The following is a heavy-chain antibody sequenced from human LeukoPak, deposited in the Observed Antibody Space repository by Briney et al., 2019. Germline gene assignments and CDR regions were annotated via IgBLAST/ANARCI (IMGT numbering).Heavy chain of an antibody. CDR1: GGSISSYY. J-gene: IGHJ4*02. CDR2: IYYSGST. D-gene: IGHD3-3*01. V-gene: IGHV4-59*08. Sequence: SETLSLTCTVSGGSISSYYWNWIRQPPGKGLEWIGYIYYSGSTNYNPSLKSRVTISVDTSKNQFSLKLGSVTAADTAVYYCASLYDFWSGYLNWGQGTLVTVSS. CDR3: ASLYDFWSGYLN.